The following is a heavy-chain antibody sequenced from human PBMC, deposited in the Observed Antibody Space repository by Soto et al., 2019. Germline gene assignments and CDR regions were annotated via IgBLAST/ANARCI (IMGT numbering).Heavy chain of an antibody. CDR3: ATFPREVLDYYGSGSPFDY. J-gene: IGHJ4*02. D-gene: IGHD3-10*01. CDR2: FDPEDGET. Sequence: ASVKVSCKVSGYTLTELSMHWVRQAPGKGLEWMGGFDPEDGETIYAQKFQGRVTMTEDTSTDTAYMELSSLRSEDTAVYYCATFPREVLDYYGSGSPFDYWGQGTLVTVSS. V-gene: IGHV1-24*01. CDR1: GYTLTELS.